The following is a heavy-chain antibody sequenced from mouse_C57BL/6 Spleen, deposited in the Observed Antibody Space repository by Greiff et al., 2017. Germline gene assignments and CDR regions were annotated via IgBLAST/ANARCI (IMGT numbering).Heavy chain of an antibody. CDR3: TEEYYYGSSYYFDY. V-gene: IGHV6-3*01. J-gene: IGHJ2*01. D-gene: IGHD1-1*01. CDR1: GFTFSNYW. CDR2: IRLKSDNYAT. Sequence: EVKLMESGGGLVQPGGSMKLSCVASGFTFSNYWMNWVRQSPEKGLEWVAQIRLKSDNYATHYAESVKGRFTISRDDSKSSVYLQMNNLRAEDTGIYYCTEEYYYGSSYYFDYWGQGTTLTVSS.